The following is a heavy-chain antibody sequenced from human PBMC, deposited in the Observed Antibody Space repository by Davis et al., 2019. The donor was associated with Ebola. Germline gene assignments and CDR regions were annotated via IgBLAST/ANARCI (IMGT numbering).Heavy chain of an antibody. D-gene: IGHD2-21*02. CDR3: VRDPALVVTGGGWFFGL. Sequence: GESLKISCVASRFTFSRYDMNWVRQAPGKGLEWVSSISSSSSYIYYADSVKGRFTISRDNAKNSLYLQMNSLRAEDTAVYYCVRDPALVVTGGGWFFGLWGRGTLVTVSS. CDR1: RFTFSRYD. V-gene: IGHV3-21*01. CDR2: ISSSSSYI. J-gene: IGHJ2*01.